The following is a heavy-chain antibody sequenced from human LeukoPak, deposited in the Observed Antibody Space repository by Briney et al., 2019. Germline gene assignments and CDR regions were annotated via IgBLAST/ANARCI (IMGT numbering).Heavy chain of an antibody. Sequence: PGGSLRLSCAASGFTFSSYGMHCVRQAPGKGLEWVAIIWYDGSNKYYADSVKGRFTISRDNSKNTLYLQVNSLRAEDTAVYYCARDGSFWRGYPYYFDYWGQGTLVTASS. V-gene: IGHV3-33*01. J-gene: IGHJ4*02. CDR1: GFTFSSYG. CDR2: IWYDGSNK. CDR3: ARDGSFWRGYPYYFDY. D-gene: IGHD3-3*01.